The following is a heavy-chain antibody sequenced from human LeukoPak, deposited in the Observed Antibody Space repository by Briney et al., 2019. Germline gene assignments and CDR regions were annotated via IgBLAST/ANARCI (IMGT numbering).Heavy chain of an antibody. D-gene: IGHD3-22*01. J-gene: IGHJ4*02. Sequence: ASVKVSCKASGGTFSSYAISWVRQAPGQGLEWMGGIIPIFGTANYAQKFQGRVTITADKSTSTAYMELRSLRSDDTAVYYCARVPYDSSGYYRDWGQGTLVTVSS. V-gene: IGHV1-69*06. CDR2: IIPIFGTA. CDR1: GGTFSSYA. CDR3: ARVPYDSSGYYRD.